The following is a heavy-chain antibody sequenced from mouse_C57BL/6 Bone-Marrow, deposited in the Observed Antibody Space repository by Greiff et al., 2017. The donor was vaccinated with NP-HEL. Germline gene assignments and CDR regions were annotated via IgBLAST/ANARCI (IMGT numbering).Heavy chain of an antibody. J-gene: IGHJ3*01. CDR2: ISSGSSTI. D-gene: IGHD1-1*01. CDR1: GFTFSDYG. V-gene: IGHV5-17*01. Sequence: EVQVVESGGGLVKPGGSLKLSCAASGFTFSDYGMHWVRQAPEKGLEWVAYISSGSSTIYYADTVKGRFTISRDNAKNTLFLQMTSLRSEDTAMYYCAREYYGSSYAWFAYWGQGTLVTVSA. CDR3: AREYYGSSYAWFAY.